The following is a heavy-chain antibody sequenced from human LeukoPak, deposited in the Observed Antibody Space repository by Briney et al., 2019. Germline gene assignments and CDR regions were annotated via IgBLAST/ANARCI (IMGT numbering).Heavy chain of an antibody. CDR2: ISYNGADI. CDR3: AKDLERHIVVVTASAVDY. J-gene: IGHJ4*02. CDR1: GFIFRSYV. Sequence: GGSLRLSCEGSGFIFRSYVMHWVRQAPGRGLEWLTFISYNGADIEYSDSVKGRFTVSRDNSKKTLYLQMDSLRVEDTAVYYCAKDLERHIVVVTASAVDYWGQGTLVTVSS. V-gene: IGHV3-30*04. D-gene: IGHD2-21*02.